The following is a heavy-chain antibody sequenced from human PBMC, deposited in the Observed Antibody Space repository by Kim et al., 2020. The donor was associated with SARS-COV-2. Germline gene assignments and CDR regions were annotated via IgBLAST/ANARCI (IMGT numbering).Heavy chain of an antibody. CDR1: GFSFATYY. CDR3: AREMGGGPFDY. V-gene: IGHV1-46*01. Sequence: ASVKVSCKASGFSFATYYMHWVRQAPGHGLEWMGRINPGGGDTSYAQSFQDRVIMTRDTSTTTVHMELSSLRSEDTAVYYCAREMGGGPFDYWGQGTLVT. J-gene: IGHJ4*02. D-gene: IGHD3-16*01. CDR2: INPGGGDT.